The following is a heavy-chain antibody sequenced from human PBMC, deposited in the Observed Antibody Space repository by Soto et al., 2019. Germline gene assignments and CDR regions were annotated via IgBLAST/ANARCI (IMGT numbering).Heavy chain of an antibody. CDR3: AKETRYNWNYDDYYYGMDV. D-gene: IGHD1-7*01. CDR1: GFTFSSYG. V-gene: IGHV3-30*18. CDR2: ISYDGSNK. Sequence: GGSLRLACAASGFTFSSYGMHWVRQAPGKGLEWVAVISYDGSNKYYADSVKGRFTISRDNSKNTLYLQMNSLRAEDTAVYYCAKETRYNWNYDDYYYGMDVWGQGTTVTVSS. J-gene: IGHJ6*02.